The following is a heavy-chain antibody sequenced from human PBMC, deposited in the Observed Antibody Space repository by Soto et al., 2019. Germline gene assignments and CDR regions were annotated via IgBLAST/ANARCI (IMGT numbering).Heavy chain of an antibody. CDR1: EFTFSSYG. J-gene: IGHJ6*02. Sequence: LRLSCASSEFTFSSYGMHWVRQAPGKGLEGVAVISYDVSMIYYADSVKSRFTISRDNSKNTLYLPMNSLRAQDTAVYYCAKDSNRYYGLDVWGQGTTVTVSS. CDR2: ISYDVSMI. CDR3: AKDSNRYYGLDV. V-gene: IGHV3-30*18.